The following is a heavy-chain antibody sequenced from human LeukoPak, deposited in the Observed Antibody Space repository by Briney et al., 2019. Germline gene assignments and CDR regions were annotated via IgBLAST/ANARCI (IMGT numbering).Heavy chain of an antibody. V-gene: IGHV4-39*01. D-gene: IGHD3-16*01. CDR1: GDSLYY. CDR2: VYSTGHT. CDR3: ARHHTSSKPIDY. Sequence: SETLSLTCTVSGDSLYYWGWICQPPGKGLEWIGSVYSTGHTNYNLSLKSRVTMSIDTSKNQLSLKLTSVTAADTAMYYCARHHTSSKPIDYWGQGTLVTVSS. J-gene: IGHJ4*02.